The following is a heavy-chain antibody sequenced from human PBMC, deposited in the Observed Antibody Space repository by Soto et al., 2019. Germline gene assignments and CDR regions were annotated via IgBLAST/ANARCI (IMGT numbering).Heavy chain of an antibody. J-gene: IGHJ3*01. V-gene: IGHV1-18*01. CDR1: GYTFTSSG. Sequence: QVQLVQSGAEVKKPWASVKVSCKASGYTFTSSGMSWVRQAPGQGLEWMGWISAHTGSSEYAQRFQGRVTMTTDRSTSTAYMELRSLRSDDTAVYYCARAFFYQGSDSRGYSFDAFDFWGPGTLVTVSS. D-gene: IGHD3-22*01. CDR2: ISAHTGSS. CDR3: ARAFFYQGSDSRGYSFDAFDF.